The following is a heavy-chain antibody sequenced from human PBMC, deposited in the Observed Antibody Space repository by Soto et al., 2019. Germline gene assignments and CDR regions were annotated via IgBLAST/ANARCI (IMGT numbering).Heavy chain of an antibody. Sequence: GGSLRLSCAASGFTVSSNYMSWVRQAPGKGLEWVSVIYSGGSTYYADSVKGRFTISRDNSKNTLYLQMNSLRAEDTAVYYCARDIDYGDYVYFFDYWGQGTLVTVSS. J-gene: IGHJ4*02. CDR2: IYSGGST. CDR1: GFTVSSNY. V-gene: IGHV3-66*01. D-gene: IGHD4-17*01. CDR3: ARDIDYGDYVYFFDY.